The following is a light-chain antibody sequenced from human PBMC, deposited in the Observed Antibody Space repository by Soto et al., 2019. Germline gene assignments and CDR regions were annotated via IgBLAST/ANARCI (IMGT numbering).Light chain of an antibody. V-gene: IGKV3-20*01. Sequence: EIVLTQSPGTLSLSPGERATLCCMASQTVTRSYLAWYQHKPGQAPRLLISGISRRAPGIPDRFSGDGSGTDFTLTISRLEPEDYAVYYCHQYDGSPITFGQGTRLEIK. CDR3: HQYDGSPIT. J-gene: IGKJ5*01. CDR1: QTVTRSY. CDR2: GIS.